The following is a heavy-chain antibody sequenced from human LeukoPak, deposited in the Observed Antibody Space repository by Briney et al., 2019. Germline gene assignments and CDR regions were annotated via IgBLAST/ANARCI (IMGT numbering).Heavy chain of an antibody. D-gene: IGHD2-2*02. V-gene: IGHV1-8*01. CDR3: ARGIVVVPAAILDPYWFDP. J-gene: IGHJ5*02. CDR1: GYTFTSYD. Sequence: ASVKVSCKASGYTFTSYDINWVRQATGQGLEWMGWMNPNSGSTGYAQKFQGRVTMTRNTSISTAYMELSSLRSEDTAVYYCARGIVVVPAAILDPYWFDPWGQGTLVTVSS. CDR2: MNPNSGST.